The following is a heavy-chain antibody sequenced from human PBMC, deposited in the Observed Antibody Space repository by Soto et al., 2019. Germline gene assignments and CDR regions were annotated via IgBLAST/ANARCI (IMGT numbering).Heavy chain of an antibody. J-gene: IGHJ6*02. Sequence: EASVQVSCTASGYTFTGYYMHWVRQAPGQGLEWMGWINPNSGGTNYAQKFQGRVTMTRDTSISTAYMELSRLRSDDTAGDYCARTNGAEDLERLYGMAVWGQGTTVTVYS. CDR1: GYTFTGYY. D-gene: IGHD1-1*01. CDR2: INPNSGGT. CDR3: ARTNGAEDLERLYGMAV. V-gene: IGHV1-2*02.